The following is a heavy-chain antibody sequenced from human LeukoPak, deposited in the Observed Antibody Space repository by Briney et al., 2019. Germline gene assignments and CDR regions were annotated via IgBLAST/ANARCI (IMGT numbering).Heavy chain of an antibody. Sequence: ASVKVSCKASGYTFTGYYMHWVRQAPGQGLEWMGVVSPGGSTNYAQKFQGRVTMTRDTSTSTVYMELSSLKSEDTALYYCARAAPYYYDSNGYLFYWGQGTLVTVSS. CDR2: VSPGGST. J-gene: IGHJ4*02. D-gene: IGHD3-22*01. CDR1: GYTFTGYY. V-gene: IGHV1-46*01. CDR3: ARAAPYYYDSNGYLFY.